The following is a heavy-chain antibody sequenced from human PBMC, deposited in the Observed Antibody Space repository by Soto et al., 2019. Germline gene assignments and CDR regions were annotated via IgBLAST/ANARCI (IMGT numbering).Heavy chain of an antibody. D-gene: IGHD3-9*01. CDR2: INAGNGNT. CDR3: ATSWYYDILTGYYDAFDI. CDR1: GYTFTSYA. Sequence: ASVKVSCKASGYTFTSYAMHWVRQAPGQRLEWMGWINAGNGNTKYSQKFQGRVTITRDTSASTAYMELSSLRSEDTAVYYCATSWYYDILTGYYDAFDIWGQGTMVTVSS. J-gene: IGHJ3*02. V-gene: IGHV1-3*01.